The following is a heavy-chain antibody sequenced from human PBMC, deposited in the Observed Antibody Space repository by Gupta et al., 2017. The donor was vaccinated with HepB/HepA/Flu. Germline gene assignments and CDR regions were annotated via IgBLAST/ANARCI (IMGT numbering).Heavy chain of an antibody. CDR3: ARAGDSSGYYTLSYYYYMDV. Sequence: EVQVVESGGGLIQPGGSLRLSCAASGFTVSTNYMSWVRQAPGKGVEWVSVSYGSYNTYYADSVKGRFTISRNNSKNTLYLQMNSLRAEDTAVYYCARAGDSSGYYTLSYYYYMDVWGKGTTVTVSS. J-gene: IGHJ6*03. CDR2: SYGSYNT. CDR1: GFTVSTNY. D-gene: IGHD3-22*01. V-gene: IGHV3-53*01.